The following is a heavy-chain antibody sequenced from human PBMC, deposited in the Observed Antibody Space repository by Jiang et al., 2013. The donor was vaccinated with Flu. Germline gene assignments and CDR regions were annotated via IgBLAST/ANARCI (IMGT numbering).Heavy chain of an antibody. D-gene: IGHD6-19*01. CDR3: ARHILHSGWGNY. V-gene: IGHV4-39*01. J-gene: IGHJ4*02. Sequence: LKSRVTISVDTSKNQFSLKLSSVTAADTAVYYCARHILHSGWGNYWGQGTLVTVSS.